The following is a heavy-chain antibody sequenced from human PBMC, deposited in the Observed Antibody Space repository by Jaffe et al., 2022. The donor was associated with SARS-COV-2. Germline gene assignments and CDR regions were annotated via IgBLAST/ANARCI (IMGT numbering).Heavy chain of an antibody. CDR3: ARDDYSNYVSGGMDV. CDR1: GFTFSSYA. Sequence: QVQLVESGGGVVQPGRSLRLSCAASGFTFSSYAMHWVRQAPGKGLEWVAVISYDGSNKYYADSVKGRFTISRDNSKNTLYLQMNSLRAEDTAVYYCARDDYSNYVSGGMDVWGQGTTVTVSS. J-gene: IGHJ6*02. CDR2: ISYDGSNK. V-gene: IGHV3-30-3*01. D-gene: IGHD4-4*01.